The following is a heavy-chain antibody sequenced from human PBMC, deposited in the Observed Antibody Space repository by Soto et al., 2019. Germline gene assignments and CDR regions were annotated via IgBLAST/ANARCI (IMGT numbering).Heavy chain of an antibody. D-gene: IGHD6-13*01. J-gene: IGHJ4*02. Sequence: SGPTLVKPTQTLTLTCTFSGFSLSTSGVGVGWIRQPPGKALEWLALIYWDDDKRYSPSLKSRLTITKDTSKNQVVLTMTNMDPVDTATYYCAQYEEQLVLLAATFGYWGQGTLVTVSS. CDR2: IYWDDDK. V-gene: IGHV2-5*02. CDR1: GFSLSTSGVG. CDR3: AQYEEQLVLLAATFGY.